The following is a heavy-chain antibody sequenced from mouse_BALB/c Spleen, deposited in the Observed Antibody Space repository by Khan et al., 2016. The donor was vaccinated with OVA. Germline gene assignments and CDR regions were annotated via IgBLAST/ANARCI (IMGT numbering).Heavy chain of an antibody. Sequence: QIQFVQSGPELKKPGETVQISCKASGFTFTNYGMNWVKQAPGKGLKWMGWINTYTGAPTFADDFKGRFAFSLDTSASTAYLQINSLKNEDTATYFCARVGYNGTMDCWGQGTSVTVSS. CDR1: GFTFTNYG. CDR3: ARVGYNGTMDC. J-gene: IGHJ4*01. CDR2: INTYTGAP. D-gene: IGHD2-2*01. V-gene: IGHV9-3-1*01.